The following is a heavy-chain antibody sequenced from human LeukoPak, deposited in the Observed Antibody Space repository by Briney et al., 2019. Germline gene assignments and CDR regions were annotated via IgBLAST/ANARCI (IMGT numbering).Heavy chain of an antibody. CDR1: GFTVSSNY. CDR3: AREQIIVAAIYFDY. J-gene: IGHJ4*02. Sequence: QPGGSLRLSCAASGFTVSSNYMSWVRQAPGRGLEWVSVIYSGGNTYYADSVKGRFTISRDNSKNTLYLQMNSLRAEDTAVYYCAREQIIVAAIYFDYWGQGTLVTVSS. D-gene: IGHD2-2*02. V-gene: IGHV3-53*01. CDR2: IYSGGNT.